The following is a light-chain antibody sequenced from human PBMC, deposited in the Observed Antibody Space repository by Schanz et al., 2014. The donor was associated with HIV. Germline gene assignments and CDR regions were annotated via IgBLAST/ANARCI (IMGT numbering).Light chain of an antibody. Sequence: QSALTQPPSASGSPGQSVAISCTGTSSDVGAYNYVSWYQQHPGKAPKLMIYDVNIRPSGVSNRFSGSKSGNTASLTISGLQAEDEADYYCNSYTRTSTPVFGGGTKLTVL. J-gene: IGLJ2*01. V-gene: IGLV2-14*03. CDR2: DVN. CDR1: SSDVGAYNY. CDR3: NSYTRTSTPV.